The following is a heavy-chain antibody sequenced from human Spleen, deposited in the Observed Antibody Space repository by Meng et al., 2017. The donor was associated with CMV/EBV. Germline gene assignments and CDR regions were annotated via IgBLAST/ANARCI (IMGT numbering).Heavy chain of an antibody. V-gene: IGHV1-46*01. J-gene: IGHJ6*02. CDR1: GYTFTGYY. CDR2: INPSGGST. Sequence: ASVKVSCKASGYTFTGYYIHWVRQAPGQGLEWMGIINPSGGSTSYAQKFQGRVTMTRDTSINTGYMELRSLRPDDTAVYYCARDINSGSSRYYDGMEVWGQGTTVTVSS. CDR3: ARDINSGSSRYYDGMEV. D-gene: IGHD6-13*01.